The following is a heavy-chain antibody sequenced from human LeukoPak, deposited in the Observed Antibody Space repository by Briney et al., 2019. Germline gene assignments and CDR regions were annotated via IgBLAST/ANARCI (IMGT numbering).Heavy chain of an antibody. J-gene: IGHJ4*02. CDR3: ARGLQFTKGLDY. V-gene: IGHV4-4*02. D-gene: IGHD4-11*01. CDR2: IYHSGST. CDR1: GGSISSSNW. Sequence: SGTLSLTCAVSGGSISSSNWWSWVRQPPGKGLEWIGEIYHSGSTNYNPSLKSRATISVDKSKNQFSLKLSSVTAADTAVYYCARGLQFTKGLDYWGQGTLVTVSS.